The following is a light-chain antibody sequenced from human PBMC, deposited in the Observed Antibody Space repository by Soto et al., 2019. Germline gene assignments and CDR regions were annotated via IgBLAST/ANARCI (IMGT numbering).Light chain of an antibody. Sequence: DIQMTQSPSSLSASIGDRVTITCRASQSISIYLNWYQQKPGKAPKSLIYGASSLQSGVPSRFSGSGSGTDFTLTISNLQPEYFATYYCQHSSSIPVTFGQGPKVEIK. CDR2: GAS. J-gene: IGKJ1*01. CDR3: QHSSSIPVT. V-gene: IGKV1-39*01. CDR1: QSISIY.